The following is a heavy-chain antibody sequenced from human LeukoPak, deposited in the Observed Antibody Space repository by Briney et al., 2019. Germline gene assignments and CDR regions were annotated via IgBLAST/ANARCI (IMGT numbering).Heavy chain of an antibody. V-gene: IGHV4-31*03. J-gene: IGHJ5*01. CDR2: IYYSGST. D-gene: IGHD2/OR15-2a*01. CDR1: GGSISSGRYC. CDR3: ARELSIGRYNWFDP. Sequence: SEPVSLTCTVSGGSISSGRYCWSWIRQHPGKGLEWIGYIYYSGSTYYNPSHKCRLTISVDTSKNQFSLKLSSVTAADTAVYYCARELSIGRYNWFDPWGRGRPVTVSS.